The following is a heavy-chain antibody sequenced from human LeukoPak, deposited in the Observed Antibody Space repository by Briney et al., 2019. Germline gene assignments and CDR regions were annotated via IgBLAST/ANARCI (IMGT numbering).Heavy chain of an antibody. CDR3: ARAQTSMEYYFDY. CDR1: GGSISSGDYS. J-gene: IGHJ4*01. D-gene: IGHD2/OR15-2a*01. Sequence: PSETLSLTCAVSGGSISSGDYSWSWIRQPPGKGLEWIGYIYHSGSTYYNPSLKSRVTISVDRSKNQFSLKLSSVTAADTAVYYCARAQTSMEYYFDYWGHGTLVTVSS. V-gene: IGHV4-30-2*01. CDR2: IYHSGST.